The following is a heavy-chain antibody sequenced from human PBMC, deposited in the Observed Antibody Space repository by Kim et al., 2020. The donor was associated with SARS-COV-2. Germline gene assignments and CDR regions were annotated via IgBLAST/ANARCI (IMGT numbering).Heavy chain of an antibody. D-gene: IGHD6-13*01. CDR2: GST. V-gene: IGHV4-4*02. J-gene: IGHJ4*02. Sequence: GSTNYNPSLKSRVTISVDKSKNQFSLKLSSVTAADTAVYYCARRGAALNYWGQGTLVTVSS. CDR3: ARRGAALNY.